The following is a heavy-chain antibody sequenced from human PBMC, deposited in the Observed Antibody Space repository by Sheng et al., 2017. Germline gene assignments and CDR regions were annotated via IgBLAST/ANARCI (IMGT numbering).Heavy chain of an antibody. CDR2: IIPSLGIA. CDR3: ARLWGNVVATNWFDP. D-gene: IGHD5-12*01. J-gene: IGHJ5*02. CDR1: GGRFSTYA. V-gene: IGHV1-69*10. Sequence: QVHLVQSGAQVKKPGSSVKVSCKASGGRFSTYAISWLRQAPGQGLEWMGGIIPSLGIANSAQRFQGRVTITADKSTSTVYMDLSSLRSEDTAVYYCARLWGNVVATNWFDPWGQGTLVTVSS.